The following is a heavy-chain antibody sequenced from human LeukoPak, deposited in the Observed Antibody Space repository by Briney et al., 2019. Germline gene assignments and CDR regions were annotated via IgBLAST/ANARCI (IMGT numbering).Heavy chain of an antibody. D-gene: IGHD3-10*01. CDR1: GFTFSSYA. CDR2: ISWDGGST. V-gene: IGHV3-43*01. CDR3: AKEGSVRRGVFDY. J-gene: IGHJ4*02. Sequence: GGSLRLSCAASGFTFSSYAMSWVRQAPGKGLEWVSLISWDGGSTYYADSVKGRFTISRDNSKNSLYLQMNSLRTEDTALYYCAKEGSVRRGVFDYWGQGTLVTVSS.